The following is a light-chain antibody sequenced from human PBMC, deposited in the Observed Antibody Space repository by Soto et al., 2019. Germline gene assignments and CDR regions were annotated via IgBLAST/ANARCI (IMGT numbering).Light chain of an antibody. CDR1: QSVSNN. Sequence: ILMTQSPATLSVPTGERATLSCRASQSVSNNLAWYQQKPGQAPRLLIYDASTRATGIPARFSGSGSGTEFTLTISGLQSEDFAVYYCQQYNNWPPWTFGQGTKVEIK. CDR3: QQYNNWPPWT. V-gene: IGKV3-15*01. J-gene: IGKJ1*01. CDR2: DAS.